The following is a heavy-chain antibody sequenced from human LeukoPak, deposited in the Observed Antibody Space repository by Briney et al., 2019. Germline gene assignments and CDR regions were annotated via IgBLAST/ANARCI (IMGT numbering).Heavy chain of an antibody. CDR2: INPNSGGT. Sequence: GAPVKASCTASGYTFTGYYMHWVRQPPGQGLEWMGWINPNSGGTDYAHNPEGRVSMTRDTSISTAYMEVSRLRSDDTAVYYCARDYYDSSDYSRFDLWGQGTLVTVSS. V-gene: IGHV1-2*02. J-gene: IGHJ5*02. CDR3: ARDYYDSSDYSRFDL. CDR1: GYTFTGYY. D-gene: IGHD3-22*01.